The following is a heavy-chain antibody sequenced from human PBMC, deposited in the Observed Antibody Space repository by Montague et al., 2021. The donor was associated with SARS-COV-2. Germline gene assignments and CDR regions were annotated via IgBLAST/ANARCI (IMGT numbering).Heavy chain of an antibody. V-gene: IGHV4-61*01. Sequence: SETLSLTSTASGASVASGNFYWSWIRQPPGKGLEWIGYMYYTGHTNYXRSLESRVTMPVDPSKNQFPLTLTSVTAADTAVYYCARSRANVPSRPGFDYWGQGALVTVSS. J-gene: IGHJ4*02. CDR1: GASVASGNFY. D-gene: IGHD6-6*01. CDR2: MYYTGHT. CDR3: ARSRANVPSRPGFDY.